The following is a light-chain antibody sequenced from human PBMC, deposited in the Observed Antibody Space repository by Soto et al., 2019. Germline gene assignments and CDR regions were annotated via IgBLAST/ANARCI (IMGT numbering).Light chain of an antibody. Sequence: QSALTQPASVSGSPGQSITIYCTGTSSDVGGYNLVSWYQHHPGKAPKVMIYEDSERPSGVSNRFSGSKSGNTASLTISGLQAEDEADYYCCSYAGPYTWVFGGGTKLPS. CDR1: SSDVGGYNL. J-gene: IGLJ3*02. CDR2: EDS. V-gene: IGLV2-23*01. CDR3: CSYAGPYTWV.